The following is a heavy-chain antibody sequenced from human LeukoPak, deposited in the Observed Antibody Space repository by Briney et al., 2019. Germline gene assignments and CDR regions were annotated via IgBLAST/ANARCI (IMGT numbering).Heavy chain of an antibody. D-gene: IGHD6-19*01. CDR3: AKDIKHSSGWYYDY. J-gene: IGHJ4*02. CDR1: GFTFSSYG. CDR2: ISYDGSNK. V-gene: IGHV3-30*18. Sequence: GGSLRLSCAASGFTFSSYGMHWVRQAPGKGLEWVAVISYDGSNKYYADSVKGRFTISRDNSKNTLYLQMNSLRAEDTAVYYCAKDIKHSSGWYYDYWGQGTLVTVSS.